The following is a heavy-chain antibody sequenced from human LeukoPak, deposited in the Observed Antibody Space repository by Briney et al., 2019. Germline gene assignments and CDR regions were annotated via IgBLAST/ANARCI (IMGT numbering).Heavy chain of an antibody. V-gene: IGHV3-74*01. Sequence: GGSLRLSCAASGFTFSSYWMHWVRQVPGKGLVWVARINPGGSSITYADSVKGRFTISRDNAKNTLYLQMNSLRAEDTAVYYCAKNHYGDHFDYWGQGTLVTVSS. CDR3: AKNHYGDHFDY. J-gene: IGHJ4*02. CDR2: INPGGSSI. D-gene: IGHD4-17*01. CDR1: GFTFSSYW.